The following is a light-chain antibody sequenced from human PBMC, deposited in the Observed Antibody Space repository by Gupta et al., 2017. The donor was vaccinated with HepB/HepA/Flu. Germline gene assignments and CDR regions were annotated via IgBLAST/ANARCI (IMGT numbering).Light chain of an antibody. CDR3: QVWDSSSDHVV. Sequence: YALTQPPSVSVAPANTARINCGGNTIGSYSVHWYQQKPGPPAVLVVYENSDRPLGIPERCSGSNSGNTATLTISRVEAGDEADYYCQVWDSSSDHVVFGGGTRLTV. V-gene: IGLV3-21*03. CDR2: ENS. J-gene: IGLJ2*01. CDR1: TIGSYS.